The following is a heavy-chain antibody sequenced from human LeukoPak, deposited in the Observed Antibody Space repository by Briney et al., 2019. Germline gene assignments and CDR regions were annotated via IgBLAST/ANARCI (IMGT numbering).Heavy chain of an antibody. Sequence: GGSLRLSCAASGFTFSGSDMVWVRQAPGKGLEWVSAISGSGRSSYYADSVKGRSTFSRDNSKNTLYLQINSLRAEDTAVYYCAKAEVSGYYDHWGQGTLVTVSS. D-gene: IGHD3-22*01. J-gene: IGHJ5*02. CDR3: AKAEVSGYYDH. V-gene: IGHV3-23*01. CDR1: GFTFSGSD. CDR2: ISGSGRSS.